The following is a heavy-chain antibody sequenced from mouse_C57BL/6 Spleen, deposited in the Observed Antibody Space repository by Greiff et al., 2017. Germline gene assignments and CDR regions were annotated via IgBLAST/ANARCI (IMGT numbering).Heavy chain of an antibody. Sequence: EVQLQESGGGLVKPGGSLKLSCAASGFTFSSYTMSWVRQTPEKRLEWVATISGGGGNTYYPDSVKGRFTISRDNAKNTLYLQMSSLRSEDTALYYCARTPYYGSSYGYFDYWGQGTTLTVSS. CDR2: ISGGGGNT. D-gene: IGHD1-1*01. J-gene: IGHJ2*01. CDR1: GFTFSSYT. CDR3: ARTPYYGSSYGYFDY. V-gene: IGHV5-9*01.